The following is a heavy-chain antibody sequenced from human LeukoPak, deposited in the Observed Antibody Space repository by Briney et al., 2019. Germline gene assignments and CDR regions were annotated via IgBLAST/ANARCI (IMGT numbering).Heavy chain of an antibody. J-gene: IGHJ4*02. CDR3: ARARIRFLEWTYFDY. CDR1: GYTFTSYG. V-gene: IGHV1-18*01. Sequence: GASVKVSCKASGYTFTSYGISWVRQAPGQGLEWMGWISAYNGNTNYAQKLQGRVTMTTDTSTSTAYMELSSLRSEDTAVYYCARARIRFLEWTYFDYWGQGTLVTVSS. CDR2: ISAYNGNT. D-gene: IGHD3-3*01.